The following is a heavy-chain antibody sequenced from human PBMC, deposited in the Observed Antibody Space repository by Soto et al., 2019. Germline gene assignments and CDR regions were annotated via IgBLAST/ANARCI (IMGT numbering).Heavy chain of an antibody. CDR2: IKRDGSEK. D-gene: IGHD3-10*01. J-gene: IGHJ4*02. CDR3: ATSMGRGGNDY. V-gene: IGHV3-7*05. CDR1: GFTFSDYW. Sequence: EVQLVESGGGLVQPGGSLRLSCAASGFTFSDYWMSWVRQAPGKGLECVANIKRDGSEKYYVDPVKGRFTISRDNAKNSPYLQMNSLRAEDTAVYYCATSMGRGGNDYWGQGTLVTVSS.